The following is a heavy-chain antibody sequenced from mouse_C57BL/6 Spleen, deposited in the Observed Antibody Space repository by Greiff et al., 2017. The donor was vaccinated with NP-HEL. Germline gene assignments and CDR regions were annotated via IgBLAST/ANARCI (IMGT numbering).Heavy chain of an antibody. CDR3: ARDYYDYDNAMDY. D-gene: IGHD2-4*01. J-gene: IGHJ4*01. CDR2: ISSGGSYT. Sequence: DVKLVESGGDLVKPGGSLKLSCAASGFTFSSYGMSWVRQTPDKRLEWVATISSGGSYTYYPDSVKGRFTISRDNAKNTLYLQMSSLKSEDTAMYYCARDYYDYDNAMDYWGQGTSVTVSS. CDR1: GFTFSSYG. V-gene: IGHV5-6*02.